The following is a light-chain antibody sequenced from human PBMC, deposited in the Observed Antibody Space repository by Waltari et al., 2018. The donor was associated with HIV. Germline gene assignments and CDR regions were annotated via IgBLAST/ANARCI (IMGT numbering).Light chain of an antibody. CDR1: YSY. CDR3: SPYTANSVF. J-gene: IGLJ2*01. CDR2: DGT. V-gene: IGLV2-14*03. Sequence: QSALTQPASVSGSPGQSITISCTGYSYVPWYQQHPVKAPKVIIHDGTNRPSGVSYRFSGSKSDDSASLTISGLQAEDEAIYFCSPYTANSVFFGGGTRLTVL.